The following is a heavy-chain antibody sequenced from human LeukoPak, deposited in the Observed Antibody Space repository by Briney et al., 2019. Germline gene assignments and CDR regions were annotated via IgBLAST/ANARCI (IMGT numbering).Heavy chain of an antibody. J-gene: IGHJ5*02. D-gene: IGHD3-10*01. CDR1: GFTVSGNY. V-gene: IGHV3-53*01. Sequence: GGSLRLSCAASGFTVSGNYMSWVRQAPGKGLECVIVIYSGGDTYYADSVKGRFTISRDKSKNTLYLQMNSLRAEDTAVYYCARYGSGSYLDPWGQGTLVTVSS. CDR2: IYSGGDT. CDR3: ARYGSGSYLDP.